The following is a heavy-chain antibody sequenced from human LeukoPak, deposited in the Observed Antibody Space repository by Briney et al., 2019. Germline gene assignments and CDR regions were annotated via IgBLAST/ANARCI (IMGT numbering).Heavy chain of an antibody. CDR2: ISYSSATI. V-gene: IGHV3-48*02. D-gene: IGHD3-10*01. CDR1: GFTFSSYS. J-gene: IGHJ5*02. CDR3: ARVMYQRSFGALGLDL. Sequence: HTGGSLRLSCAASGFTFSSYSMNWVRQAPGKGLEWISYISYSSATIYYADSVKGRFTISRDNAKNTLYLQMKSLRDEDTALYYCARVMYQRSFGALGLDLWGQGTLVTVSS.